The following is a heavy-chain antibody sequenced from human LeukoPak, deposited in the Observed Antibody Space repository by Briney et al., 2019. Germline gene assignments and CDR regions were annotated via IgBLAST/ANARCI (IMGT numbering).Heavy chain of an antibody. CDR2: IYYSGST. D-gene: IGHD3-3*01. CDR1: GGSISSGDYY. J-gene: IGHJ4*02. Sequence: PSQTLSLTCTVSGGSISSGDYYWSWIRQPPGKGLEWIGNIYYSGSTYYNPSLKSRVTISVDTSKNQFSLKLSSVTAADTAVYYCARGATIFGVVIKPADYWGQGTLVTVSS. CDR3: ARGATIFGVVIKPADY. V-gene: IGHV4-30-4*01.